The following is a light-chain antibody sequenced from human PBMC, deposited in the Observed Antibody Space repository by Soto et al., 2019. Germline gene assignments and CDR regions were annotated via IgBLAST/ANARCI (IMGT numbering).Light chain of an antibody. CDR1: QGISSW. V-gene: IGKV1-12*01. CDR2: TAS. J-gene: IGKJ4*01. Sequence: DIQMTQSPSSVSASVGDRVTITCRASQGISSWLAWYQQKPGTAPELLIYTASTLHAGVPSRFSGSGSGTHFTLTISSLQPEDFATYYCQQGSSFPPLTFGGGTKVEIK. CDR3: QQGSSFPPLT.